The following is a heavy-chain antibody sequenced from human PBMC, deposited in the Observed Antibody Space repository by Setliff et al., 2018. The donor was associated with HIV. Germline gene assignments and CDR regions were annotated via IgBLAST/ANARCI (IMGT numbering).Heavy chain of an antibody. CDR2: IYYSGST. D-gene: IGHD3-22*01. Sequence: SETLSLTCTVSGGSISSGSYYWSWIRQPAGKGLEWIGRIYYSGSTNYNPSLKSRVSISVDTSKNQFSLKLSSVTAADTAVYYCAREEYDSSGYYLNYWGQGTLVTVSS. CDR1: GGSISSGSYY. J-gene: IGHJ4*02. CDR3: AREEYDSSGYYLNY. V-gene: IGHV4-61*10.